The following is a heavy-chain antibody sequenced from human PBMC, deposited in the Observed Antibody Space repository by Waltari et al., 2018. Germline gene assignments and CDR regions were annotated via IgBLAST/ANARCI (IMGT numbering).Heavy chain of an antibody. J-gene: IGHJ6*03. Sequence: EVQLVESGGELVQPGGSLRLSCAASGFNFRNYGMNWVRQAPGEGLEWVSSITADGSGTYYADTVKRRFTTSRDNSNNTVFLQMNSLRVEDTALYYCAKHQLLQAYYYSMDVWGKGTTVTVSS. CDR3: AKHQLLQAYYYSMDV. CDR2: ITADGSGT. V-gene: IGHV3-23*04. D-gene: IGHD2-2*01. CDR1: GFNFRNYG.